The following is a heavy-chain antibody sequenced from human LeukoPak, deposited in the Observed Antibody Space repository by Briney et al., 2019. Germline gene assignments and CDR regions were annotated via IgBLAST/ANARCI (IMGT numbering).Heavy chain of an antibody. CDR2: VYYSGST. V-gene: IGHV4-59*08. CDR1: GASISGYY. CDR3: ASGSYLWGGMDV. J-gene: IGHJ6*02. D-gene: IGHD1-26*01. Sequence: PSETLSLTCTVSGASISGYYWSWIRQPPGKGLEWIGFVYYSGSTNYSPSLKSRATISIDTSKNQFSLRLSSVTAADTAVYYCASGSYLWGGMDVWGQGTTVTVSS.